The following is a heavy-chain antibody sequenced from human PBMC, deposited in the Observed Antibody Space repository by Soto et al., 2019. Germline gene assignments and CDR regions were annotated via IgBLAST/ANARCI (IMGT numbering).Heavy chain of an antibody. V-gene: IGHV3-48*03. D-gene: IGHD3-22*01. CDR2: ISSSGSTI. Sequence: PGGSLRLSCAASGFTFSSYEMNWVRQAPGKGLEWVSYISSSGSTIYYADSVKGRFTISRDNAKNSLYLQMNSLRAEDTAVYYCASRGSGYYYSFDYWGQGTLVTVSS. CDR3: ASRGSGYYYSFDY. J-gene: IGHJ4*02. CDR1: GFTFSSYE.